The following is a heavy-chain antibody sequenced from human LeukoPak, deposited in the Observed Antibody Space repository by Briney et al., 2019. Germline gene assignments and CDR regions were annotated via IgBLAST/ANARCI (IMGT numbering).Heavy chain of an antibody. CDR3: ANGSVVTALDQ. D-gene: IGHD2-21*02. CDR1: GGSITTYY. CDR2: IYYTGNT. J-gene: IGHJ4*02. V-gene: IGHV4-59*01. Sequence: SETLSLTCAVSGGSITTYYWTWIRQPPGQALEWIGYIYYTGNTKYNPSLESRVTMSIDTSKNEFSLKIYSVNAADTAVYFCANGSVVTALDQWGQGTLVTVSS.